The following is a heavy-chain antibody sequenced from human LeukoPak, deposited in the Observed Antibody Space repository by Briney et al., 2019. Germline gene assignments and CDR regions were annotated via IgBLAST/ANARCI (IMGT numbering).Heavy chain of an antibody. D-gene: IGHD6-6*01. V-gene: IGHV3-23*01. CDR2: ISESGDVT. CDR1: GFTFSSYP. J-gene: IGHJ4*02. CDR3: ARDSSHYLGSSDY. Sequence: PGGSLRLSCVVSGFTFSSYPMSWVRQAPGKGLEWVSVISESGDVTHYADSMEGRFTLSRDNTKNTLNLQLNGLTDQDTAIYYCARDSSHYLGSSDYWGQGALVTVSS.